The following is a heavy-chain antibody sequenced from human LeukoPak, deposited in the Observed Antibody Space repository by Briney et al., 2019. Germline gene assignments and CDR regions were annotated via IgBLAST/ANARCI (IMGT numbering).Heavy chain of an antibody. CDR3: ATRGDLSWFGALRH. Sequence: PGGSLRLSCVVSGSTFSNYWMDWVRQAPGKGLEWVAFIGQDGRETNYAGSVKGRFTISRDNAKISLYLQMNNLRVEDTAVYYCATRGDLSWFGALRHWRQATVVTVSS. V-gene: IGHV3-7*01. CDR2: IGQDGRET. CDR1: GSTFSNYW. D-gene: IGHD3-16*02. J-gene: IGHJ1*01.